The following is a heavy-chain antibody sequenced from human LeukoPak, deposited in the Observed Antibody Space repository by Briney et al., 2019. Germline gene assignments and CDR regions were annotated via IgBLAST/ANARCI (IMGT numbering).Heavy chain of an antibody. CDR2: LYSSGPT. V-gene: IGHV3-66*01. J-gene: IGHJ3*02. CDR3: AKGGMTSGWKGGVFDI. D-gene: IGHD6-19*01. Sequence: GGSLRLSCAVSGSAVSSKYMSWVRQAPGKGLEWVAVLYSSGPTYYADSLKGRVTISRDDSKNTLSLQINGLRVEDTAVYYCAKGGMTSGWKGGVFDIWGQGTLVIVSS. CDR1: GSAVSSKY.